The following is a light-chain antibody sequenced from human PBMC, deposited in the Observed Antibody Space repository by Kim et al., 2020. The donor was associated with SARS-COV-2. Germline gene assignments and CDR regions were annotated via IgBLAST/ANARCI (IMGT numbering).Light chain of an antibody. CDR2: WAS. CDR3: QQYFRTPDT. J-gene: IGKJ2*01. CDR1: QTILYSSNNKNF. Sequence: ATINCKSSQTILYSSNNKNFLAWYQQKPGQPPKLLIYWASTRESGVPDRFSGSGSGTDFTLTISSLQAEDVAVYYCQQYFRTPDTFGQGTKLEI. V-gene: IGKV4-1*01.